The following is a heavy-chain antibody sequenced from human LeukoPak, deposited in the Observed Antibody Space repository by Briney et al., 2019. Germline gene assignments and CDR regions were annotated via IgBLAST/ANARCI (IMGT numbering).Heavy chain of an antibody. CDR3: ATGGKYSSSWYNFDY. CDR1: GYTLTELS. CDR2: FDPEDGET. V-gene: IGHV1-24*01. Sequence: ASVKVSCKVSGYTLTELSMHWVRQAPGKGLEWMGGFDPEDGETIYAQKFQGRVTMTEDTSTDTAYMELSNLRSEDTAVYYCATGGKYSSSWYNFDYWGQGTLVTVSS. J-gene: IGHJ4*02. D-gene: IGHD6-13*01.